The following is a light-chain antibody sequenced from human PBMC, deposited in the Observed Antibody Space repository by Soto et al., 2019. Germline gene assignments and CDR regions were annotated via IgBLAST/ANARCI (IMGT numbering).Light chain of an antibody. CDR3: QQYSSSPRT. CDR1: QSVSSSS. V-gene: IGKV3-20*01. J-gene: IGKJ1*01. Sequence: EIVLTQSPGTLSLSPGERATLSCRASQSVSSSSLAWYQQKPGQAPRLLIYDASSRATGIPDRFSGSGSGTDFTLTISRLEPEDFAVYYCQQYSSSPRTFGQGTKVEIK. CDR2: DAS.